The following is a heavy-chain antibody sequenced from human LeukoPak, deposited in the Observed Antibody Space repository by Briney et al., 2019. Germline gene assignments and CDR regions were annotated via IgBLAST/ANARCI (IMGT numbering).Heavy chain of an antibody. Sequence: GGSLRLSCAASGFTVRSCYMNWVRQAPGQGLEWVSVIYSGGSTYYADSVKGRFTISRDTSKNTLYLQMNNLRAEDTAIYYCTRDYGGNGNECWGQGTLVTVSS. CDR1: GFTVRSCY. CDR3: TRDYGGNGNEC. D-gene: IGHD4-23*01. V-gene: IGHV3-53*01. CDR2: IYSGGST. J-gene: IGHJ4*02.